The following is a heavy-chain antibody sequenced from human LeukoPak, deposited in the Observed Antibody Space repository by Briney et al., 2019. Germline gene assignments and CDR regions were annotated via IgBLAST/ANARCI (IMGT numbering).Heavy chain of an antibody. CDR1: GGSFSGYY. V-gene: IGHV4-59*01. Sequence: SETLSLTCAVYGGSFSGYYWSWIRQPPGKGLEWIGYIYYSGSTNYNPSLKSRVTISVDTSKNQFSLKLSSVTAADTAVYYCARGRWDYYDSSGPTGAFDIWGQGTMVTVSS. D-gene: IGHD3-22*01. CDR2: IYYSGST. J-gene: IGHJ3*02. CDR3: ARGRWDYYDSSGPTGAFDI.